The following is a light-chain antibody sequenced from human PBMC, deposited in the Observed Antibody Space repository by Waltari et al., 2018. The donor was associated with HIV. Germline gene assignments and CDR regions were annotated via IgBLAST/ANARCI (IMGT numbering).Light chain of an antibody. J-gene: IGKJ2*01. CDR1: QSVSSN. V-gene: IGKV3-15*01. Sequence: IVITQPPRTLSLSPGERATLPCRASQSVSSNLAWYQQKPGQAPRLLIYGASTRATGIPARFSGSGSGTEFTLTISSLQSEDFAVYYCQQYNNWPYTFGQGTKLEIK. CDR2: GAS. CDR3: QQYNNWPYT.